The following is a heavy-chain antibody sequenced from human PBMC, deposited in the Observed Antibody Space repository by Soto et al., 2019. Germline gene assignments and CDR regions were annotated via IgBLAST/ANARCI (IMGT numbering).Heavy chain of an antibody. D-gene: IGHD5-18*01. Sequence: EVQLVESGGGLVKPGGSLRLSCAASGFTFGNAWMNWVRQTPGKGLEWVGRIKSKTDGGTADYAAPVKGRFTISRDDSKNAQYLQMNSLKTEDTAVYYCTTDRGHMYDFDYWGQGTLVPVSS. V-gene: IGHV3-15*01. CDR2: IKSKTDGGTA. CDR1: GFTFGNAW. CDR3: TTDRGHMYDFDY. J-gene: IGHJ4*02.